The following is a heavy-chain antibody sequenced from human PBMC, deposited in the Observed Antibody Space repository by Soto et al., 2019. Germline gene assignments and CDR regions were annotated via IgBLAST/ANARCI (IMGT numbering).Heavy chain of an antibody. CDR2: IKSKTDGGTT. CDR3: NTDSCDIGLLQADIQGDY. V-gene: IGHV3-15*07. Sequence: EVQLVESGGGLVKPVGSLRLSLAASGFTFSNSWMNWFRHAPGTGMEWVGRIKSKTDGGTTDYAAPVKVSFTISRDYANNPLDPQMNSLTTADTAVYYCNTDSCDIGLLQADIQGDYWVQGNLVTVSS. J-gene: IGHJ4*02. D-gene: IGHD2-2*01. CDR1: GFTFSNSW.